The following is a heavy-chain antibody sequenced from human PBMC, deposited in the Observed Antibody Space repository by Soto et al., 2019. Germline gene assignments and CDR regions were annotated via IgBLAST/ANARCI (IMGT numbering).Heavy chain of an antibody. Sequence: ASVKVSCKASGYTFTSYGISWVRQAPGQGLEWMGWISAYNGNTNYAQKLQGRVTMTTDTSTSTAYMELRSLRSDDTAVYYCARDASRSYYYYYMDVWGKGTTVTVSS. CDR3: ARDASRSYYYYYMDV. V-gene: IGHV1-18*01. D-gene: IGHD6-13*01. CDR2: ISAYNGNT. CDR1: GYTFTSYG. J-gene: IGHJ6*03.